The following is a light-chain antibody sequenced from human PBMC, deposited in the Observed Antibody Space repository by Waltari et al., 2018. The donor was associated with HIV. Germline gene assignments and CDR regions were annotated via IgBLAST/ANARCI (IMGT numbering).Light chain of an antibody. CDR1: QNINDW. Sequence: DIQMTQSPSTLSASIGDRVTITCRASQNINDWLAWYQQKPGKAPNLLIYKASSLQSGVPTRFSGSGSGTEFTLTISSLQPDDFATYYCQQYDNYSNFGQGTKVEIK. V-gene: IGKV1-5*03. CDR3: QQYDNYSN. CDR2: KAS. J-gene: IGKJ1*01.